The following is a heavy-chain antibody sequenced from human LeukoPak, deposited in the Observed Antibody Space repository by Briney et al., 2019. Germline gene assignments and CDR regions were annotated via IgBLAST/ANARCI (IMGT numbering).Heavy chain of an antibody. CDR3: ARGGSGGVCNY. J-gene: IGHJ4*02. D-gene: IGHD3-10*01. Sequence: ASVKLSCKASGYTFTIYGISWVRQAPGQGLEWMGCISAYNGNTNYAQKFQGRVTMTTDTSTSTAYMELRSLRSDDTAVYYCARGGSGGVCNYWGQGTLVTVSS. CDR1: GYTFTIYG. V-gene: IGHV1-18*01. CDR2: ISAYNGNT.